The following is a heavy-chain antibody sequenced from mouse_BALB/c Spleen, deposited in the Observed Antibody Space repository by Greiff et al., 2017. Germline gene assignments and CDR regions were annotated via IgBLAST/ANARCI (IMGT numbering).Heavy chain of an antibody. D-gene: IGHD2-3*01. J-gene: IGHJ4*01. CDR3: VRRDVYSISVLDA. V-gene: IGHV1-39*01. CDR2: IDPYYGGT. Sequence: VQLKESGPELEKPGASVKISCKASGYSFTGYNMNWVKQSNGKSLEWIGNIDPYYGGTSYNQKFKGKATLTVDKSSSTAYMQLKSLTSEDSAVYYCVRRDVYSISVLDAWGEGTPVTASS. CDR1: GYSFTGYN.